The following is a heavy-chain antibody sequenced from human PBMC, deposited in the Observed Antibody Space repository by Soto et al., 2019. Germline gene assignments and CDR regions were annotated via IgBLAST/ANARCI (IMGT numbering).Heavy chain of an antibody. CDR2: ISSSSSYI. Sequence: GGSLRLSCAAPGFTFSSYSVNWVRQAPGKGLEWVSSISSSSSYIYYADSVKGRFTISRDNAKNSLYLQMNSLRAEDTAVYYCARGESEYSSGYGMDVWGQGTTVTVSS. J-gene: IGHJ6*02. CDR3: ARGESEYSSGYGMDV. V-gene: IGHV3-21*01. D-gene: IGHD6-19*01. CDR1: GFTFSSYS.